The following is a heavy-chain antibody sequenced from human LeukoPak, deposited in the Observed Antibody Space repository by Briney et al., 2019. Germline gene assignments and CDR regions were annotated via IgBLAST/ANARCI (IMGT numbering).Heavy chain of an antibody. CDR1: GGTFNSYV. V-gene: IGHV1-69*05. CDR2: SVPFFGTA. Sequence: ASVKVSCKAPGGTFNSYVISWVRQAPGQGLEWMGGSVPFFGTANYAQKSQGRVTLTRDESTSTAYMELNNLRYEDTAVYFCARNGGPYYFDPWGQGTLVTVSS. J-gene: IGHJ4*02. CDR3: ARNGGPYYFDP. D-gene: IGHD2-8*01.